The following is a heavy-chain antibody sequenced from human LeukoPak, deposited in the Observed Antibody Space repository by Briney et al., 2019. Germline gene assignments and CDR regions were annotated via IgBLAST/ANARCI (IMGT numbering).Heavy chain of an antibody. CDR3: AKDWEDSSSSSFDY. D-gene: IGHD6-6*01. J-gene: IGHJ4*02. Sequence: PGRSLRLSCAASGFTFSSYAMRWVRQAPGKGLEWVAVISYDGSNKYYADSVKGRFTISRDNSKNTLYLQMNSLRAEDTAVYYCAKDWEDSSSSSFDYWGQGTLVTVSS. CDR1: GFTFSSYA. V-gene: IGHV3-30-3*01. CDR2: ISYDGSNK.